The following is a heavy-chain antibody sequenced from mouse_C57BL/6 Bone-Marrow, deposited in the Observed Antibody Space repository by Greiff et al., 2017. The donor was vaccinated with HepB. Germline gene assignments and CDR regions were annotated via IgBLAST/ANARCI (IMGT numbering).Heavy chain of an antibody. CDR1: GYTFTDYN. J-gene: IGHJ4*01. V-gene: IGHV1-18*01. D-gene: IGHD1-1*01. CDR2: INPNNGGT. Sequence: VQLQQSGPELVKPGASVKIPCKASGYTFTDYNMDWVKQSHGKSLEWIGDINPNNGGTIYNQKFKGKATLTVDKSSSTAYMELRSLTSEDTAVYYCARRGGSSYSYAMDYWGQGTSVTVSS. CDR3: ARRGGSSYSYAMDY.